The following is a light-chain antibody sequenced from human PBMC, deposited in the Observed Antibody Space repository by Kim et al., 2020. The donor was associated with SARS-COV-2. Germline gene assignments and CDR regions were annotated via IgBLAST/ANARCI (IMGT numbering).Light chain of an antibody. CDR1: QSFSSSY. CDR3: QQCGSSPPT. V-gene: IGKV3-20*01. CDR2: GAS. Sequence: EIVLTQSPGTLSLSPGERATVSCRASQSFSSSYLAWYQQKPGQAPRLLIYGASSRATGIPDRFSGGASGTDFTLTISRLEPADSAVYYCQQCGSSPPTFGGGTKVEIK. J-gene: IGKJ4*01.